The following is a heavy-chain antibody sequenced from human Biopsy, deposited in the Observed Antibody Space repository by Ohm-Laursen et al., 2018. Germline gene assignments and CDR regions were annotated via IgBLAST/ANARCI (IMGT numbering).Heavy chain of an antibody. CDR3: ARDPLNGHKHFDY. CDR1: SYTFTDYN. Sequence: SVKVSCKASSYTFTDYNIHWMRQAPGQGLEWLGYINCKTGATNYAQKFQGTATMTRDTSISTAYLALGSLRSADAAIYYCARDPLNGHKHFDYWGQGSLVTVSS. CDR2: INCKTGAT. V-gene: IGHV1-2*02. J-gene: IGHJ4*02. D-gene: IGHD2-8*01.